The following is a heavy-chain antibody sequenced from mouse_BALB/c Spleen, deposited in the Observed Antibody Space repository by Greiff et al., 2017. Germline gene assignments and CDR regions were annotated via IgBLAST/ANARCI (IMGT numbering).Heavy chain of an antibody. CDR3: ASWKGPLYAMDY. J-gene: IGHJ4*01. Sequence: VQLQQSGAELVRPGTSVKVSCKASGYAFTNYLIEWVKQRPGQGLEWIGVINPGSGGTNYNEKFKGKATLTADKSSSTAYMQLSSLTSDDSAVYFCASWKGPLYAMDYWGQGTSVTVSA. CDR1: GYAFTNYL. V-gene: IGHV1-54*01. D-gene: IGHD3-3*01. CDR2: INPGSGGT.